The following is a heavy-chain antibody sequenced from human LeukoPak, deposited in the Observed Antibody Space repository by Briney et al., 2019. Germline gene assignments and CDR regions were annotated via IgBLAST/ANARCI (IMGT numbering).Heavy chain of an antibody. CDR2: ISYDGSNK. Sequence: PGGSLRLSCAASGFTFSSYVMHWVRQAPGKGLEWVAVISYDGSNKYYADSVKGRFTISRDNSKNMLYLQMNSLRAEDTAVYYCAKEITPGVVVAASYYYYYGMDVWGQGTTVTVSS. CDR3: AKEITPGVVVAASYYYYYGMDV. CDR1: GFTFSSYV. D-gene: IGHD2-15*01. V-gene: IGHV3-30*18. J-gene: IGHJ6*02.